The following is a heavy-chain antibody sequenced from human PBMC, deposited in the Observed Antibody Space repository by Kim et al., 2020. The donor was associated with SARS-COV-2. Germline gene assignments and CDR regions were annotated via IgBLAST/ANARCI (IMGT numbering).Heavy chain of an antibody. J-gene: IGHJ5*02. CDR3: ARNGRSVVPPAISSWFDP. V-gene: IGHV4-59*13. CDR1: GGSISGYY. Sequence: SETLSLTCTVSGGSISGYYWSWIRQPPGKGLEWIGSFYYTESTNYNPSLKNRVTISVDTSKNQFSLNLSSVTAADTAVYYCARNGRSVVPPAISSWFDPWGQGTLVTVSA. D-gene: IGHD2-2*01. CDR2: FYYTEST.